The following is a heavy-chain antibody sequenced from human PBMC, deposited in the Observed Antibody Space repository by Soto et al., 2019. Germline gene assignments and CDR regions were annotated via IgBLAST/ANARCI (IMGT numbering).Heavy chain of an antibody. V-gene: IGHV3-74*01. CDR1: GFTFSSYW. CDR3: LRGNSGYGNFDY. D-gene: IGHD5-12*01. CDR2: IKGDGSET. J-gene: IGHJ4*02. Sequence: GGSLRLACAASGFTFSSYWMHWVRQAPGKGLVWVSRIKGDGSETNYADSVKGRFTISRDNAKNTLYLQLNSLRAEDTAVYYCLRGNSGYGNFDYWGQGTRVTVSS.